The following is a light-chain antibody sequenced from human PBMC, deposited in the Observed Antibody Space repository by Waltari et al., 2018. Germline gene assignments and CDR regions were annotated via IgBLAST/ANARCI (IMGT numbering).Light chain of an antibody. Sequence: EILMTQSPATLSVSPGERVTLSCRTSQSVSSNLAWYQQKSGQAPRLLIYGASTRATDIPARFSGSGSGTEFTLIISSLQSEDFAVYYCQQYNNWPASITFGQGTRLEIK. CDR3: QQYNNWPASIT. CDR2: GAS. V-gene: IGKV3-15*01. CDR1: QSVSSN. J-gene: IGKJ5*01.